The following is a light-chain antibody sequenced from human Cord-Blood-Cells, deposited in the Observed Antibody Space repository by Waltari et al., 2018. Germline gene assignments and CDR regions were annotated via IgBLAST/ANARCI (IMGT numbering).Light chain of an antibody. CDR2: EGS. CDR1: SSDVGSYNL. J-gene: IGLJ3*02. V-gene: IGLV2-23*01. CDR3: CSYAGSSTV. Sequence: QSALTQPASVSGSPGQSITISCPGTSSDVGSYNLVSWYQQHPGKPPKLMIYEGSKRPSGVSNRFSGSKSGNTASLTISGLQAEDEADYYCCSYAGSSTVFGGGTKLTVL.